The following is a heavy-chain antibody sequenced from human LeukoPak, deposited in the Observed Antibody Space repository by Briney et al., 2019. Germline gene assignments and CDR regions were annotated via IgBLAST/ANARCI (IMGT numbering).Heavy chain of an antibody. J-gene: IGHJ4*02. V-gene: IGHV4-59*12. CDR3: ARDSVAAAGTLDY. D-gene: IGHD6-13*01. CDR2: FYNSGST. Sequence: SETLSLTCTVSGGSISSYYWGWIRQPPGKGLEWIGSFYNSGSTSYNPSLKSRVTISVDTSKNQLSLKLSSVTAADTAVYYCARDSVAAAGTLDYWGQGTLVTVSS. CDR1: GGSISSYY.